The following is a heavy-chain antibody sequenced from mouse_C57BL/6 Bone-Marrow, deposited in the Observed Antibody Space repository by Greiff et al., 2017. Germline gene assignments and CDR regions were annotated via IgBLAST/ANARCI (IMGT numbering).Heavy chain of an antibody. Sequence: QVQLQQSGAELARPGASVKLSCKASGYTFTSYGISWVKQRTGQGLEWIGEIYPRSGNTYSNEKFKGKATLTADKSSSTAYMELRSLTSEDSAVYFCARKEEDDDDKGDYFDYWGQGTTLTVSS. D-gene: IGHD2-4*01. CDR3: ARKEEDDDDKGDYFDY. J-gene: IGHJ2*01. V-gene: IGHV1-81*01. CDR1: GYTFTSYG. CDR2: IYPRSGNT.